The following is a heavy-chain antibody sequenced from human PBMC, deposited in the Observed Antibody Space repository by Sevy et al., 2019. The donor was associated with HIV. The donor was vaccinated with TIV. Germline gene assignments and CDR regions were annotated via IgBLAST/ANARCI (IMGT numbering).Heavy chain of an antibody. CDR3: ARGTTTGYYYYYGMDV. CDR1: GFTFSSYD. D-gene: IGHD1-1*01. J-gene: IGHJ6*02. CDR2: IGTAGDT. Sequence: WGSLRLSCAASGFTFSSYDMHWVRQATGKGLEWVSAIGTAGDTYYPGSVKGRFTISRENAKNSLYLQMNSLRAGDTAVYYCARGTTTGYYYYYGMDVWGQGTTVTVSS. V-gene: IGHV3-13*01.